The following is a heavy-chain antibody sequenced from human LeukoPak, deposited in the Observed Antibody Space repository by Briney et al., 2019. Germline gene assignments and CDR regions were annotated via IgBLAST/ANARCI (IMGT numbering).Heavy chain of an antibody. CDR3: ARDRGDSNGYVNY. Sequence: GGSLRLSCAASGFSGSSSFTGWVRQAPGKGLEWVSVIYGPGSIYYEDSVRGRFTISRDNSKSALYLQMNYLGVEDSAVYYCARDRGDSNGYVNYWGQGTLVTVSS. D-gene: IGHD5-18*01. J-gene: IGHJ4*02. CDR1: GFSGSSSF. V-gene: IGHV3-66*01. CDR2: IYGPGSI.